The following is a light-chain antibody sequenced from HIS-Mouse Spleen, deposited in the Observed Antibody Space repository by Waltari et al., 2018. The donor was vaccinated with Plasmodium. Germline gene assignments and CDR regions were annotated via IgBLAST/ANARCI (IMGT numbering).Light chain of an antibody. J-gene: IGKJ3*01. Sequence: DIQMTQSPSSLSASVGDRVTITCQAIQDMSNYLTWYQQKPGKAPKLLIYDASNLETWVPSRFSGSGSGTDFTYANSCLQPEHIGTYYCRQYDKLPPLVTFDPGTKVDI. CDR3: RQYDKLPPLVT. CDR2: DAS. V-gene: IGKV1-33*01. CDR1: QDMSNY.